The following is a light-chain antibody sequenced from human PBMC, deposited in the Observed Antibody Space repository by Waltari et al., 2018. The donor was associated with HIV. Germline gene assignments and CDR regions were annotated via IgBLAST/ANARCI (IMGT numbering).Light chain of an antibody. J-gene: IGLJ3*02. CDR2: RND. Sequence: QSVLTQPPSASGTPGQWVTISCSGSRSNIGKNFISLYQQFPGTAPKLLIYRNDQRPSGVPDRFSGSKSGTSASLAISGLRSEDEADYYCATWDDSLSGWVFGGGTKLTVL. CDR3: ATWDDSLSGWV. CDR1: RSNIGKNF. V-gene: IGLV1-47*01.